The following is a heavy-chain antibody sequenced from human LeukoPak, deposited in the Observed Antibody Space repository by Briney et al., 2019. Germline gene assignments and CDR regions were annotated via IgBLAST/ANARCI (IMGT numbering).Heavy chain of an antibody. CDR3: ARGMDYGDYENDAFDI. CDR1: GFTFSSYA. D-gene: IGHD4-17*01. V-gene: IGHV3-64*01. CDR2: ISSNGGST. J-gene: IGHJ3*02. Sequence: GGSLRLSCAASGFTFSSYAMHWVRQAPGKGLEYVSAISSNGGSTYYANSVKGRFTISRDNSKNTLYLQMGSLRAEDMAVYYCARGMDYGDYENDAFDIWGQGTMVTVSS.